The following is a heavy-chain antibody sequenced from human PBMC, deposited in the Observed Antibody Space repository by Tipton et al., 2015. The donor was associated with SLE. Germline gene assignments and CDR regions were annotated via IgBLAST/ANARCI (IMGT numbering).Heavy chain of an antibody. CDR3: ARLGGAYDAFDI. D-gene: IGHD3-16*01. Sequence: LRLSCTVSGGSISSSSYYWGWIRQPPGRGLEWIGRIYYSGTTNYNPSLKSRVTMSAETSKNQFSLKLSSVTAADTAVYYCARLGGAYDAFDIWGQGTLVTVSS. CDR2: IYYSGTT. V-gene: IGHV4-39*07. J-gene: IGHJ3*02. CDR1: GGSISSSSYY.